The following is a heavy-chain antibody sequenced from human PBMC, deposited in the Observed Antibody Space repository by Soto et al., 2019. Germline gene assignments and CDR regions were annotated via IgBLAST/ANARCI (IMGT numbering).Heavy chain of an antibody. CDR3: ARDGAATVIHFDY. D-gene: IGHD4-17*01. CDR2: ISSSSSTI. J-gene: IGHJ4*02. CDR1: GFTFSSYS. Sequence: EVQLVESGGGLVQPGGSLRLSCAASGFTFSSYSMNWVRQAPGKGLEWVSYISSSSSTIYYADSVKGRFTISSDNANNSLYLQMNSLRAEDTAVYYCARDGAATVIHFDYWGQGTLVTVSS. V-gene: IGHV3-48*01.